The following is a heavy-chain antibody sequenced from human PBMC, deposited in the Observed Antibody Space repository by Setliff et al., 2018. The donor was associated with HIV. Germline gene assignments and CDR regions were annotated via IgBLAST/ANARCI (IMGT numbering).Heavy chain of an antibody. CDR1: GYTFSTYG. D-gene: IGHD1-26*01. J-gene: IGHJ4*02. Sequence: GASVKVSCKASGYTFSTYGMHWVRQAPGQRLEWMGWINAANGKTKYSQKFQGRLTITGDISASTVDMELSRLKPEDTALYFCARDYSGTYYGDIDWWGQGTLVTV. CDR2: INAANGKT. CDR3: ARDYSGTYYGDIDW. V-gene: IGHV1-3*01.